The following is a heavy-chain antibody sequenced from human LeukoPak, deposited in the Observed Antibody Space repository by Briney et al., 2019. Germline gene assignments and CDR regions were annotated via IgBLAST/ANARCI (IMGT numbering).Heavy chain of an antibody. V-gene: IGHV4-59*01. CDR2: IYYSGNT. Sequence: WGTLSLTCTVSGGSTTNYYWSWVRQPPGKGLEWIGYIYYSGNTNCNPSLKSRVTISVDTSNNQFSLNLSSVTAADTAVYYCARGPTRYYFDYWGQGTLVTVSS. CDR1: GGSTTNYY. CDR3: ARGPTRYYFDY. J-gene: IGHJ4*02.